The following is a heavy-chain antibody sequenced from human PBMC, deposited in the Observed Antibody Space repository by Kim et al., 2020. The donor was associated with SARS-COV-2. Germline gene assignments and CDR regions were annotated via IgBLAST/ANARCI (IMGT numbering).Heavy chain of an antibody. CDR3: ATVVVTAKPDY. CDR1: GFTFSSYG. D-gene: IGHD2-21*02. J-gene: IGHJ4*02. V-gene: IGHV3-30*03. CDR2: ISYDGSNK. Sequence: GGSLRLSCAASGFTFSSYGMHWVRQAPGKGLEWVAVISYDGSNKYYADSVKGRFTISRDNSKNTLYLQMNSLRAEDTAVYYCATVVVTAKPDYWGQGTLVTVSS.